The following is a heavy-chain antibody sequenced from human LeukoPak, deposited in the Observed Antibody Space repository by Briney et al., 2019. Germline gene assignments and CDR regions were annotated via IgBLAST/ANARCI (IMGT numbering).Heavy chain of an antibody. CDR3: ARGSSSSVCYYYYYYMDV. CDR2: IYYSGST. D-gene: IGHD6-6*01. CDR1: GGSISSQY. J-gene: IGHJ6*03. V-gene: IGHV4-59*11. Sequence: SETLSLTCTVSGGSISSQYWSWIRQPPGKGLEWIGYIYYSGSTNYNPSLKSRVTISVDTSKNQFSLKLSSVTAADTAVYYCARGSSSSVCYYYYYYMDVWGKGTTVTVSS.